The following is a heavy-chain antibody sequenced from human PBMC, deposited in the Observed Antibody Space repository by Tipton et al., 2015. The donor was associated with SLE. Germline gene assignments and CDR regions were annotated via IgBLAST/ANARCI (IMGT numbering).Heavy chain of an antibody. Sequence: GSLRLSCAASGFTFSNYAMCWVRQAPGKGLEWVSAISGSGGSTYYADSVKGRFTISRDNSKNTLYLQINNLRAEDTALYYCARPSGRRGFYLYDDMDVWGQGTTVTVSS. V-gene: IGHV3-23*01. J-gene: IGHJ6*02. CDR1: GFTFSNYA. CDR2: ISGSGGST. D-gene: IGHD1-26*01. CDR3: ARPSGRRGFYLYDDMDV.